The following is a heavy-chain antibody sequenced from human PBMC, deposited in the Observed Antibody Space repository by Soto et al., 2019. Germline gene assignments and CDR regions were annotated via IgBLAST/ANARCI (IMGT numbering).Heavy chain of an antibody. D-gene: IGHD6-13*01. CDR2: ISSGSSTI. V-gene: IGHV3-48*01. CDR1: GFTFSTYS. J-gene: IGHJ4*02. Sequence: GGSLRLSCAASGFTFSTYSMNWVRQAPGKGLEWVSYISSGSSTIYYTGSVKGRFTISRDNSKNTLYLQMSSLRAEDTAVYYCAKAFSWYDYWGQGTLVTVSS. CDR3: AKAFSWYDY.